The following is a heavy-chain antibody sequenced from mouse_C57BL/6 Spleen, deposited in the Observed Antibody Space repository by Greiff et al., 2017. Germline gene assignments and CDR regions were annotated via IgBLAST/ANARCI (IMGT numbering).Heavy chain of an antibody. CDR2: IWSGGST. CDR1: GFSLTSYG. Sequence: QVQLQQSGPGLVQPSQSLSITCTVSGFSLTSYGVHWVRQSPGKGLEWLGVIWSGGSTDYNAAFISRLSISKDNSKSQVFFKMNSLQADDTAIYYCARNYYYGVDYWGQGTTLTVSS. V-gene: IGHV2-2*01. D-gene: IGHD1-1*01. J-gene: IGHJ2*01. CDR3: ARNYYYGVDY.